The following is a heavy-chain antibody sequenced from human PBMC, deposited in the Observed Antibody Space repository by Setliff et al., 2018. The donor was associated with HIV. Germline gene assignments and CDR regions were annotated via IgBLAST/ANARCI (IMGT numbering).Heavy chain of an antibody. Sequence: GASVKVSCKASGYTFTSYAMHWVRQAPGQRLEWMGRVDPEDDKTIYAEKFQGRVTMTTATSSDTAYLYLSSLRSEDTAVDYCVTGEGLRFWGQGTLVTVSS. CDR3: VTGEGLRF. CDR2: VDPEDDKT. D-gene: IGHD2-15*01. CDR1: GYTFTSYA. J-gene: IGHJ4*02. V-gene: IGHV1-69-2*01.